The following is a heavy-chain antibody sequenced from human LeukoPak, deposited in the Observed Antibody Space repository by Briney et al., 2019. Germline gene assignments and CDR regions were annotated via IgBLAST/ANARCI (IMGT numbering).Heavy chain of an antibody. D-gene: IGHD3-22*01. CDR3: ARGGRYDSSGSTYYFDY. V-gene: IGHV4-34*01. CDR1: GGSFSGYY. Sequence: ASETLSLTCAVYGGSFSGYYWSWIRQPPGKGLEWIGGINHSGSTNYNPSLKSRVTISVDTSKNQFSLKLSSVTAADTAVYYCARGGRYDSSGSTYYFDYWGQGTLVTVSS. CDR2: INHSGST. J-gene: IGHJ4*02.